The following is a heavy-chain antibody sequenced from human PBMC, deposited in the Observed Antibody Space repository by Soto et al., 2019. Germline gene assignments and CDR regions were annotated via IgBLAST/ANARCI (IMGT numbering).Heavy chain of an antibody. CDR2: IIPIFGTA. V-gene: IGHV1-69*01. Sequence: QVQLVQSGAEVKKPGSSVKVSCKASGGTFSSYAISWVRQAPGQGLEWMGGIIPIFGTANYAQKFQGRVTIHADDSTSTAYMELSSLRSEDTAVYYCARGYCSGGSCSNWFDPWGQGTLVTVSS. J-gene: IGHJ5*02. D-gene: IGHD2-15*01. CDR3: ARGYCSGGSCSNWFDP. CDR1: GGTFSSYA.